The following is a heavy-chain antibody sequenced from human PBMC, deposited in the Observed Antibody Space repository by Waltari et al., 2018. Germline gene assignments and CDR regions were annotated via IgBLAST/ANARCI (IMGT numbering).Heavy chain of an antibody. CDR3: ARGGLWDYYDSSGLDY. CDR1: GFTFSSYA. J-gene: IGHJ4*02. V-gene: IGHV3-30*01. D-gene: IGHD3-22*01. CDR2: ISYDGSNK. Sequence: QVQLVESGGGVVQPGRSLRLSCAASGFTFSSYAMHWVRQAPGKGLEWVAVISYDGSNKYYADSVKGRFTISRDNSKNTLYLQMNSLRAEDTAVYYCARGGLWDYYDSSGLDYWGQGTLVTVSS.